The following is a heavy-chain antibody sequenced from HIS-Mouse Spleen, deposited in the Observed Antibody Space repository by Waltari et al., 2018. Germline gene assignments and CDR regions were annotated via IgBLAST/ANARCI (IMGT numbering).Heavy chain of an antibody. J-gene: IGHJ3*02. V-gene: IGHV4-39*07. Sequence: QLQLQESGPGLVKPSETLSLTCTVPGCSISSRSYYWGWIRQPPGKGLEWIGSIYYSGSTYYNPSLKSRVTISVDTSKNQFSLKLSSVTAADTAVYYCARVPGDYSGAFDIWGQGTMVTVSS. D-gene: IGHD4-17*01. CDR1: GCSISSRSYY. CDR3: ARVPGDYSGAFDI. CDR2: IYYSGST.